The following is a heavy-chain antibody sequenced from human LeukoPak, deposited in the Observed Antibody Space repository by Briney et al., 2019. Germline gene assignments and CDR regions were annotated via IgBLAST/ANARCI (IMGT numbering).Heavy chain of an antibody. Sequence: GGSLRLSCAASGFTLSNYWMTWVRQAPGKGLEWVANIKQDGSKINYVDSVKGRFTISRDNAKNSLYLQMNSLRAEDTALYYCAKFGYYGSGSYYNVGYYYGMDVWGQGTTVTVSS. D-gene: IGHD3-10*01. J-gene: IGHJ6*02. V-gene: IGHV3-7*03. CDR3: AKFGYYGSGSYYNVGYYYGMDV. CDR1: GFTLSNYW. CDR2: IKQDGSKI.